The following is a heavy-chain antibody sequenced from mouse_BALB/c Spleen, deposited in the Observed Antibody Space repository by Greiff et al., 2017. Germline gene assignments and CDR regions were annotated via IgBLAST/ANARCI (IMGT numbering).Heavy chain of an antibody. CDR3: ARSGLYYGNYGFDY. CDR1: GFNIKDTY. D-gene: IGHD2-1*01. J-gene: IGHJ2*01. CDR2: IDPANGNT. V-gene: IGHV14-3*02. Sequence: EVQLQESGAELVKPGASVKLSCTASGFNIKDTYMHWVKQRPEQGLEWIGRIDPANGNTKYDPKFQGKATITADTSSNTAYLQLSSLTSEDTAVYYCARSGLYYGNYGFDYWGQGTTLTVSS.